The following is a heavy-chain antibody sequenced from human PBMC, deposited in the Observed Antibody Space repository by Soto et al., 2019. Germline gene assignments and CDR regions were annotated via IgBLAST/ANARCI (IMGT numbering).Heavy chain of an antibody. CDR3: AMREDTTSTGPAPLNGFDS. D-gene: IGHD2-15*01. CDR1: GFTFSSSA. J-gene: IGHJ5*01. V-gene: IGHV3-23*01. Sequence: GGSLRLSCAASGFTFSSSAMSWVRRAPGKGLEWVSLISGGGGRTYYADSVEGRFTIFREKSNNPLFLQMNSLSADDTAVYYYAMREDTTSTGPAPLNGFDSWGQGTLVTVSS. CDR2: ISGGGGRT.